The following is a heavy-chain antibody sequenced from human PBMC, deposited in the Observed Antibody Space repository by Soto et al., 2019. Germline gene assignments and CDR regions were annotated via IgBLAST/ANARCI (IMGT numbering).Heavy chain of an antibody. J-gene: IGHJ6*02. CDR2: IERDDDDK. CDR1: GFLLTSPGMC. D-gene: IGHD1-20*01. Sequence: SGPTLVNPTETLTLTCTFSGFLLTSPGMCVSWIRQSPGKALEWLALIERDDDDKYYSTSLKTRLTISKDTRKNQVVLTIANMEPADTATYYCARSIRGPRRFNGMDVWGQGTTVTVSS. CDR3: ARSIRGPRRFNGMDV. V-gene: IGHV2-70*13.